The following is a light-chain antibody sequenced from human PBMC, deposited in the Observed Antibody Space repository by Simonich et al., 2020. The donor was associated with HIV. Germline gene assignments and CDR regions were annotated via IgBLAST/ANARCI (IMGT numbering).Light chain of an antibody. CDR1: QSVASN. V-gene: IGKV3-15*01. CDR3: QQYNNWLT. CDR2: FAS. J-gene: IGKJ4*01. Sequence: EIVMTQSPATLSVSPGERATLSCRGSQSVASNLAWYQQKPVQPPRLLIYFASTRATGIPARFSGSGFGTEFTLTISSMQSEDFAVYCCQQYNNWLTFGGGTKVEIK.